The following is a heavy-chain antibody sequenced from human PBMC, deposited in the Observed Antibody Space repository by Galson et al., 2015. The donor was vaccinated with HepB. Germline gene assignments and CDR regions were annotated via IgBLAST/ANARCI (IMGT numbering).Heavy chain of an antibody. J-gene: IGHJ4*02. CDR2: VFNNGKT. CDR1: GGSVSSYNDY. CDR3: ARAPISAVAKFDQ. V-gene: IGHV4-39*01. Sequence: ETLSLTCTVSGGSVSSYNDYWAWIRQPPGKRLEGIGSVFNNGKTYYNPSLKSRVTMSVDTSKNQFSLNLSSVTAADTAVYYCARAPISAVAKFDQWGQGTQVTVSS. D-gene: IGHD6-19*01.